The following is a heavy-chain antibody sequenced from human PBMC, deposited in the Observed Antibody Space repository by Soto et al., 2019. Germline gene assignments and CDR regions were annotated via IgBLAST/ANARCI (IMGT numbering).Heavy chain of an antibody. J-gene: IGHJ4*02. D-gene: IGHD1-1*01. CDR2: ISYDGSNK. Sequence: GGSLRLSCAASGFTFSSYAMHWVRQAPGKGLEWVAVISYDGSNKYYADSVKGRFTISRDNSKNTLYLQMNSLRAEDTAVYYCARGGKRERRPHTFVFDYWGQGTLVTVSS. V-gene: IGHV3-30-3*01. CDR3: ARGGKRERRPHTFVFDY. CDR1: GFTFSSYA.